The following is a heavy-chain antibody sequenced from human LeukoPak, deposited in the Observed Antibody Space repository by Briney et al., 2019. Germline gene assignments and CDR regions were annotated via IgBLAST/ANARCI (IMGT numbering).Heavy chain of an antibody. CDR1: GFTFSSYA. CDR2: ISYDGSNK. Sequence: GGSLRLSCAASGFTFSSYAMHWVRQAPGKGLEWVAVISYDGSNKYYADSVKGRFTISRDNSKNTLYLQMNSLRAEDTAVYYCARDPRTYYYDSSGYYVPDYWGQGTLVTVSS. CDR3: ARDPRTYYYDSSGYYVPDY. V-gene: IGHV3-30-3*01. J-gene: IGHJ4*02. D-gene: IGHD3-22*01.